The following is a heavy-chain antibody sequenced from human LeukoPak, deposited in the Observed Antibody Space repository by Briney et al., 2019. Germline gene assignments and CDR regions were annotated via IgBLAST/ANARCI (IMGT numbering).Heavy chain of an antibody. J-gene: IGHJ5*02. D-gene: IGHD2-2*01. Sequence: ASVKVSCKASGYTFTSYGISWVRQAPGQGLEWMGWISAYNGNTNYAQKLQGRVTMTTDTSTSTAYMELRSLRSDDTAVYYCARDQEPADIDSRWFDPWGQGTLVTGSS. CDR2: ISAYNGNT. CDR1: GYTFTSYG. V-gene: IGHV1-18*01. CDR3: ARDQEPADIDSRWFDP.